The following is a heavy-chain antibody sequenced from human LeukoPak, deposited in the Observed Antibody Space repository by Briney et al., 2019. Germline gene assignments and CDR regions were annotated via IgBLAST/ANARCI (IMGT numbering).Heavy chain of an antibody. CDR3: AKTYFDTSAYHLYFFDS. D-gene: IGHD3-22*01. J-gene: IGHJ4*02. Sequence: PGASLRLSCAASGFTFSHFGMHWVRQAPGKGLEWLALISFDGHNEYYADSVKGRFTISRDNSKNTLYLQMTSLRPDDTAIYYCAKTYFDTSAYHLYFFDSWGQGISVIVSS. CDR2: ISFDGHNE. CDR1: GFTFSHFG. V-gene: IGHV3-30*18.